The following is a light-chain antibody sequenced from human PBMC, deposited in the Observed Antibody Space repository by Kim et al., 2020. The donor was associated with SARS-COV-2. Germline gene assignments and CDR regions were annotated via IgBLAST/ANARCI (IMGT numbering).Light chain of an antibody. CDR1: QDDDIS. Sequence: PGESATSYCRASQDDDISLAWYQQTPGQAPRLLIDDAARRAAGIRDRCSGSGSGTDFTRTIGSLAPEDFAIDYCQQRGSWPPALTFGGGTKVDIK. J-gene: IGKJ4*01. V-gene: IGKV3-11*01. CDR2: DAA. CDR3: QQRGSWPPALT.